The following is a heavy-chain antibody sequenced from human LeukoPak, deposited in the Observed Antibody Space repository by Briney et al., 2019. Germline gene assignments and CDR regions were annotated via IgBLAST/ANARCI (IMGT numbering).Heavy chain of an antibody. CDR2: IIPIFGTA. V-gene: IGHV1-69*05. Sequence: ASVKVSCKASGGTFSSYAISWVRQAPGQGLEWMGGIIPIFGTANYAQKFQGRVTITTDESTSTAYMELSSLRSEDTAVYYCARGARLTYSNYYYYMDVWGKGTTVTVSS. J-gene: IGHJ6*03. D-gene: IGHD4-11*01. CDR3: ARGARLTYSNYYYYMDV. CDR1: GGTFSSYA.